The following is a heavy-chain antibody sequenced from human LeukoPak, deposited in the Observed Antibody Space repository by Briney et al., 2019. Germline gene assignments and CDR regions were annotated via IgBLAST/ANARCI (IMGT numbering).Heavy chain of an antibody. Sequence: GGSLRLSCAASGFTFSDYYMSWIRQAPGKGLEWVSYISSGSTIHYADSVKGRFTISRDNAKNSLYLQMNSLRAEDTAVYYCARPEGGNSYYGMDVWGQGTTVTVPS. J-gene: IGHJ6*02. V-gene: IGHV3-11*01. CDR1: GFTFSDYY. D-gene: IGHD2-15*01. CDR3: ARPEGGNSYYGMDV. CDR2: ISSGSTI.